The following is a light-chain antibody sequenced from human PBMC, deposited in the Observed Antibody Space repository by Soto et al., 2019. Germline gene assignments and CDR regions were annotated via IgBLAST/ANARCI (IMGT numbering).Light chain of an antibody. CDR3: QQTYTTPEIT. Sequence: DMYQSPSTLSANVGDRVTITCRASQSISIYLNWYQLKPGKAPNLLMYGASYLKSGVPTRFSGSGSGTDFTLTISSLQPEDFAIYYCQQTYTTPEITFGQGTRLEI. V-gene: IGKV1-39*01. CDR1: QSISIY. CDR2: GAS. J-gene: IGKJ5*01.